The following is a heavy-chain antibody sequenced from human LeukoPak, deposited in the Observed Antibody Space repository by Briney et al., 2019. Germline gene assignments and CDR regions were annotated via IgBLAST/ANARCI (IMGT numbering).Heavy chain of an antibody. V-gene: IGHV4-59*08. J-gene: IGHJ2*01. CDR2: IYYSGST. D-gene: IGHD3-22*01. CDR1: GGSISSYY. CDR3: ARHDRNYDSSGYYTAWYFDL. Sequence: PSETLSLTCTVSGGSISSYYWSWIRQPPGKGLEWIGYIYYSGSTNYNPSLKSRVTISVDTSKNQFSLKLSSVTAADTAVYYCARHDRNYDSSGYYTAWYFDLWGRGTLVTVSS.